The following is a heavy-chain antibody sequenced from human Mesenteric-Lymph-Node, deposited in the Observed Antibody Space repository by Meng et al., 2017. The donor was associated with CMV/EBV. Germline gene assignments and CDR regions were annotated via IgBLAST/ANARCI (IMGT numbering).Heavy chain of an antibody. Sequence: SETLSLTCAVYGGSFSGYYWSWIRQPPGKGLEWIGEINHSGSTNYNPSLKSRVTISVDTSKNQFSLKLSSVTAADTAVYYCARDLRRVRGYNGYEQTNWFDPWGQGTLVTVSS. CDR2: INHSGST. V-gene: IGHV4-34*01. CDR3: ARDLRRVRGYNGYEQTNWFDP. D-gene: IGHD5-12*01. CDR1: GGSFSGYY. J-gene: IGHJ5*02.